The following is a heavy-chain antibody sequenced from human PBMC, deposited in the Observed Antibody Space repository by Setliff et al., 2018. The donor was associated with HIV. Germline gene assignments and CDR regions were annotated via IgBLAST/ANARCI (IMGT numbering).Heavy chain of an antibody. V-gene: IGHV4-4*07. J-gene: IGHJ4*02. CDR3: AQMSISASVYFDY. CDR1: GGSISGFY. Sequence: PSETLSLTCTVSGGSISGFYWNWIRQSAGKGLQWIGRIYDSGSTKYNPSLKSRVTMSLDTSKNQFSLNLDSVTAADTAVYFCAQMSISASVYFDYWGQGTLVTVSS. CDR2: IYDSGST. D-gene: IGHD2-21*01.